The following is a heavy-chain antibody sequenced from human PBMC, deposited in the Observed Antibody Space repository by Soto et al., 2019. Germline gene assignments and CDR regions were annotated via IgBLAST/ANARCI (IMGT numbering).Heavy chain of an antibody. CDR3: ASGYSSTWYNAFDI. J-gene: IGHJ3*02. CDR1: GFTFSSYW. Sequence: EVQLVESGGDLVQPGGSLRLSCAASGFTFSSYWMHWVRQAPGKGLVWVSRINTDGSSTNYADSVKGRFTISRDNAKNTLFLHMNSLRDEDTAVYYCASGYSSTWYNAFDIWGQGTMVTVSS. CDR2: INTDGSST. D-gene: IGHD6-13*01. V-gene: IGHV3-74*01.